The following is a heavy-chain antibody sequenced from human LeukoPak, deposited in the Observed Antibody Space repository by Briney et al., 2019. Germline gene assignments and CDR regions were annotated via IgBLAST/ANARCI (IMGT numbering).Heavy chain of an antibody. Sequence: SETLSLTCAVYGGSFSGYYWSWIRQPPGKGLEWIGEINHSGSTNYNPSLKSRVTISVDTSKNQFSLKLSSVTAADTAVYYCARRRYYYDSSGYSNWGQGTLVTVSS. CDR2: INHSGST. CDR3: ARRRYYYDSSGYSN. CDR1: GGSFSGYY. V-gene: IGHV4-34*01. D-gene: IGHD3-22*01. J-gene: IGHJ4*02.